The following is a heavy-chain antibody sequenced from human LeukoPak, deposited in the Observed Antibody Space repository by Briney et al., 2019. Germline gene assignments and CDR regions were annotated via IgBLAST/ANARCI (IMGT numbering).Heavy chain of an antibody. D-gene: IGHD3-10*01. CDR1: GGSICSSAYY. J-gene: IGHJ1*01. V-gene: IGHV4-39*01. Sequence: SETLSLTCTVSGGSICSSAYYWGWIRQPPGKGLEWFGSISYSGSTYYNPSLKSRVTISVDTSKNQFSLNLTSVTAADTAVYYFAIHPSLRGPSYFQNWGQGTLVTVSS. CDR2: ISYSGST. CDR3: AIHPSLRGPSYFQN.